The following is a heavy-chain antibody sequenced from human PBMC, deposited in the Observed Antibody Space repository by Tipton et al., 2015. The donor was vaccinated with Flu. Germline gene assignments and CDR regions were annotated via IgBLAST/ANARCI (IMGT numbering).Heavy chain of an antibody. Sequence: TLSLTCTVSGGSVSSGSYYWSWIRQPPGKGLEWIGYFYYSGSTNYNPSLKSRVTISVDTSKNQFSLKLSSVTAADTAVYYCARDRPARVSNGWYRAFDIWGQGTMVTVSS. D-gene: IGHD6-19*01. CDR1: GGSVSSGSYY. CDR2: FYYSGST. CDR3: ARDRPARVSNGWYRAFDI. J-gene: IGHJ3*02. V-gene: IGHV4-61*01.